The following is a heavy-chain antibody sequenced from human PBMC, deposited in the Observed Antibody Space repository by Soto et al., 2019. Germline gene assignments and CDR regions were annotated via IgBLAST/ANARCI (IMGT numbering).Heavy chain of an antibody. J-gene: IGHJ4*02. CDR1: GSSISSSSYY. CDR2: IYYSGST. CDR3: VCEPDILTGYYPDFDY. V-gene: IGHV4-39*01. Sequence: PSETLSLTCTVSGSSISSSSYYWGWIRQPPGKGLEWIGSIYYSGSTYYNPSLKSRVTISVDTSKNQFSLKLSSVTAADTAVYYCVCEPDILTGYYPDFDYWGQGTLVTVSS. D-gene: IGHD3-9*01.